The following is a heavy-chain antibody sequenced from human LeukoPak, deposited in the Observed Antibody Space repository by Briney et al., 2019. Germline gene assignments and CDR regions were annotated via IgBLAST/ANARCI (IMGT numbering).Heavy chain of an antibody. CDR1: GFTFSDSW. Sequence: GGSLRLSCAASGFTFSDSWMSWVRQAPGKGLEWVANMNQDGSAKDYVDSVEGRFTISRDNARNSLYLQMSSLGAEDTAVYYCATYTHWVAGDVWGQGTTVTVSS. CDR3: ATYTHWVAGDV. D-gene: IGHD3-16*01. J-gene: IGHJ6*02. V-gene: IGHV3-7*01. CDR2: MNQDGSAK.